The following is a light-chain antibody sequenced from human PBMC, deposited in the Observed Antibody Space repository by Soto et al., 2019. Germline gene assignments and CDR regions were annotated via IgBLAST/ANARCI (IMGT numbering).Light chain of an antibody. J-gene: IGKJ1*01. V-gene: IGKV3-20*01. CDR3: QQYGSPVT. Sequence: EFVLTQSPCTLSLSPGDRATLSCRASQRVSSYSLAWYQQKPGQAPSLLIYGASNRATGIPDRFSGIGSGTDFTLSISRLEPDDFAVYHCQQYGSPVTFGQGTKVDI. CDR2: GAS. CDR1: QRVSSYS.